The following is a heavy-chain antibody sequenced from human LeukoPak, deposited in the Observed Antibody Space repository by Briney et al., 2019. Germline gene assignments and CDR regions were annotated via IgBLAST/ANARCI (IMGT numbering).Heavy chain of an antibody. Sequence: VKVSSKASGGTFSSYTISWVRQAPGQGLEWMGRINPNLGIANYAEKFQGRVTITADKSTSTAYMELSSLRSEDTAVYDCARLVGAKADPWGQGTLVTVSS. J-gene: IGHJ5*02. D-gene: IGHD1-26*01. V-gene: IGHV1-69*02. CDR2: INPNLGIA. CDR1: GGTFSSYT. CDR3: ARLVGAKADP.